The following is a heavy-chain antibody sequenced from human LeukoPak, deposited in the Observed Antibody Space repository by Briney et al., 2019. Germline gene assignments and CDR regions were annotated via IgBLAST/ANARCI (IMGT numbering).Heavy chain of an antibody. CDR3: ASEKAVYGSGSYLF. J-gene: IGHJ4*02. CDR1: GGSISSGDYY. CDR2: IYYSGST. V-gene: IGHV4-30-4*01. Sequence: SQTLSLTCTVSGGSISSGDYYWSWIRQPSGKGLEWIGYIYYSGSTYYNPSLKSRITISVDTSKNQFSLKLSSVTAADTAVYYCASEKAVYGSGSYLFWGRGTLVTVSS. D-gene: IGHD3-10*01.